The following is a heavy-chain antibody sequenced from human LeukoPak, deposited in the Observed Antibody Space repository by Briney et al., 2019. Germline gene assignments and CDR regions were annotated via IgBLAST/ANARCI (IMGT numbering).Heavy chain of an antibody. V-gene: IGHV1-18*01. CDR1: GYTFTSYG. CDR2: ISAYNGNT. D-gene: IGHD3-22*01. CDR3: ARGNSYYDSSGSNRFDP. J-gene: IGHJ5*02. Sequence: ASVKVSCKASGYTFTSYGISWVRQAPGQGLEWMGWISAYNGNTNYAQKLQGRVTMTTDTSTSTAYMELRSLRSDDTAVYYCARGNSYYDSSGSNRFDPWGQGTLVTVSS.